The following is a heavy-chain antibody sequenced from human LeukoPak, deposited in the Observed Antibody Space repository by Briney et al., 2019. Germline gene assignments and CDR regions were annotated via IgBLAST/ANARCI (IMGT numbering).Heavy chain of an antibody. CDR1: GGSISSSNYY. CDR3: ARWVDVQMVYAYGLFDY. V-gene: IGHV4-39*01. CDR2: IYYSGSA. Sequence: KPSETLSLTCAVSGGSISSSNYYWGWIRQPPGKGLEWIGSIYYSGSAYYNPSLKSRVTMSVDTSKSQFSLRLSSVTAADTAVYYCARWVDVQMVYAYGLFDYWGQGTLVTVSS. D-gene: IGHD2-8*01. J-gene: IGHJ4*02.